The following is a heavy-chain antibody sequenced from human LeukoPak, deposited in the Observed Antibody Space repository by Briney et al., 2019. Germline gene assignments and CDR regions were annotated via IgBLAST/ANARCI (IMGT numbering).Heavy chain of an antibody. Sequence: ASVKVSCKASGYTFTSYDINWVRQATGQGLEWMGRMNPNSGNTGYAQKFQGRVTMTRNTSISTAYMELSSLRSEDTAVYYCARGIVFQQWLIRMDAFDIWGQGTMVTVSS. D-gene: IGHD6-19*01. CDR3: ARGIVFQQWLIRMDAFDI. J-gene: IGHJ3*02. CDR2: MNPNSGNT. V-gene: IGHV1-8*01. CDR1: GYTFTSYD.